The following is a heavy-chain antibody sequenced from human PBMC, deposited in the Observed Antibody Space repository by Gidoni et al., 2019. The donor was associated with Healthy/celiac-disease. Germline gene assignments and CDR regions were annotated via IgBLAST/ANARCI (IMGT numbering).Heavy chain of an antibody. D-gene: IGHD6-13*01. CDR2: IIPIFGTA. Sequence: QVQLVQSGAEVKKPGSSVKVSCKASGGTFSSYALSWVRQAPGQGLEWMGGIIPIFGTANYAQKFQGRVTITADESTSTAYMELSSLRSEDTAVYYCARETYSSSWYYGYYGMDVWGQGTTVTVSS. CDR3: ARETYSSSWYYGYYGMDV. CDR1: GGTFSSYA. V-gene: IGHV1-69*01. J-gene: IGHJ6*02.